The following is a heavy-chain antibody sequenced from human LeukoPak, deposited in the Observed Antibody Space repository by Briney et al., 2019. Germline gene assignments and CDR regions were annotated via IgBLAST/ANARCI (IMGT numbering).Heavy chain of an antibody. CDR3: ARGTLYSDFFTGYFPDYFDY. D-gene: IGHD3-9*01. V-gene: IGHV4-30-4*01. Sequence: SETLSLTCTLSGDSISRGDYYWNWIRQPPGKGLEWIGYISYGGNTIYNPSLKSRPFISLNMSNNQVCLKLTSVKATDTAWYYCARGTLYSDFFTGYFPDYFDYWGRGTLVTVSS. J-gene: IGHJ4*02. CDR2: ISYGGNT. CDR1: GDSISRGDYY.